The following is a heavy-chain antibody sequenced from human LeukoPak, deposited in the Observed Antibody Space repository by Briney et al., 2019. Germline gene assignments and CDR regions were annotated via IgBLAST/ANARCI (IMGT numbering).Heavy chain of an antibody. Sequence: PSETLSLTCTVSGGSISSGGYYWSWIRQPPGKGLEWIGYIYYSGSTNYNPSLKSRVTISVDTSKNQFSLKLSSVTAADTAVYYCVATTIFGVVITPFDYWGQGTLVTVSS. D-gene: IGHD3-3*01. CDR3: VATTIFGVVITPFDY. CDR1: GGSISSGGYY. CDR2: IYYSGST. J-gene: IGHJ4*02. V-gene: IGHV4-61*08.